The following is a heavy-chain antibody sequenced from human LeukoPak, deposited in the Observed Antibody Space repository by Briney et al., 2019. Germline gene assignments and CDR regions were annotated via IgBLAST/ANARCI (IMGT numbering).Heavy chain of an antibody. Sequence: SVKVSCKASGGTFTSYSVSWVRQAPGHGLEWMGGIVPIFGTTNYAEKFKGRVTMSTDESTTIVYMELSSLRSEDTAVYYCARVTGYSNWFDPWGQGTLVTVSS. V-gene: IGHV1-69*05. CDR1: GGTFTSYS. CDR2: IVPIFGTT. J-gene: IGHJ5*02. D-gene: IGHD4-11*01. CDR3: ARVTGYSNWFDP.